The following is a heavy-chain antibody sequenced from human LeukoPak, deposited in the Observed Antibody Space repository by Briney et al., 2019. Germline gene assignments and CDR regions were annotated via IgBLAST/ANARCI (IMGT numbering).Heavy chain of an antibody. D-gene: IGHD3-3*01. Sequence: GGSLRLSCAASGFTFSSYSMNRVRQAPGKGLEWVSSISSSSSYIYYADSVKGRFTISRDNAKNSLYLQMNSLRAEDTAVYYCARGDYDFWSTTVDWGQGTLVTVSS. CDR2: ISSSSSYI. CDR1: GFTFSSYS. CDR3: ARGDYDFWSTTVD. J-gene: IGHJ4*02. V-gene: IGHV3-21*01.